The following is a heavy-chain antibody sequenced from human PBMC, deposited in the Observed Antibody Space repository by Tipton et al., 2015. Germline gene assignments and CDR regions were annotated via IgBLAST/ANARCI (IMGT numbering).Heavy chain of an antibody. CDR2: IWYDGSNK. V-gene: IGHV3-33*08. J-gene: IGHJ6*02. CDR1: GFTFSNYG. Sequence: SLRLSCAASGFTFSNYGMNWVRQAPGKGLEWVAVIWYDGSNKHYADSVKGRFTISRDNSKNTLYLQMNSLRADDTAVYYCARGKQVYASYYGMDVWGQGTTVTVSS. CDR3: ARGKQVYASYYGMDV. D-gene: IGHD2-8*01.